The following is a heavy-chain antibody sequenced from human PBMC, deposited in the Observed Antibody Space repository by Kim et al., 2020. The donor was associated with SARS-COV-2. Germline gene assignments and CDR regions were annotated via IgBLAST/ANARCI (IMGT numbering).Heavy chain of an antibody. CDR2: ISAYNGNT. D-gene: IGHD3-22*01. CDR3: ARELDYYYDSSGYYYGGFMGSTVLENLLAP. J-gene: IGHJ5*02. Sequence: ASVKVSCKASGYTFTSYGISWVRQAPGQGLEWMGWISAYNGNTNYAQKLQGRVTMTTDTSTSTAYMELRSLRSDDTAVYYCARELDYYYDSSGYYYGGFMGSTVLENLLAPWGQGTLVTVSS. V-gene: IGHV1-18*04. CDR1: GYTFTSYG.